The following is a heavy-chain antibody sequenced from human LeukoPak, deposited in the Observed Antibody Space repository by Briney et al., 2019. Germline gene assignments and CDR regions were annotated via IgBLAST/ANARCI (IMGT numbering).Heavy chain of an antibody. Sequence: GGSLRLSCAASGFTFSGYAMSWVRQAPGKGLEWVSTISSGSSGSTYYVDSVKGRFTISRDSSKNTLFLQMNSLRAEDTAVYYCAKAASRFWDCTGGSCSGYFFDYWGQGTLVTVSS. CDR2: ISSGSSGST. V-gene: IGHV3-23*01. D-gene: IGHD2-15*01. CDR1: GFTFSGYA. CDR3: AKAASRFWDCTGGSCSGYFFDY. J-gene: IGHJ4*02.